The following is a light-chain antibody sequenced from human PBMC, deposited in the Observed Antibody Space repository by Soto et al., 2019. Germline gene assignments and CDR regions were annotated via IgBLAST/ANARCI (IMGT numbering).Light chain of an antibody. CDR2: AAS. J-gene: IGKJ1*01. CDR3: QNYNSAPWT. Sequence: DIQLTQSPSSLSASVGDRITITCRASQGISTYLAWYQQKPGTVPKFLIFAASTLHSGVPSRFSDSGYGTDFTLTISSLQPEDVATYYCQNYNSAPWTFGQGTKVEIK. CDR1: QGISTY. V-gene: IGKV1-27*01.